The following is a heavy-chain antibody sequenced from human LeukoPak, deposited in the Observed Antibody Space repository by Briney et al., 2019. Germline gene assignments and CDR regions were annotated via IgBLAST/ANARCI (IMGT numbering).Heavy chain of an antibody. CDR1: GFTFSNYN. J-gene: IGHJ5*02. CDR2: IKQDGSEK. CDR3: ARPSSGWYNWFDP. V-gene: IGHV3-7*01. Sequence: GGSLRLSCAASGFTFSNYNMNWVRQAPGKGLEWVANIKQDGSEKYYVDSVKGRFTISRDNAKNSLYLQMNSLRAEDTAAYYCARPSSGWYNWFDPWGQGTLVTVSS. D-gene: IGHD6-19*01.